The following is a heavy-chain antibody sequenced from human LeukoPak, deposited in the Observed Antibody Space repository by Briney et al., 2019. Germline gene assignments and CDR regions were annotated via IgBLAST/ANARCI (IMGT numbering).Heavy chain of an antibody. CDR2: FDPEDGET. CDR3: ATDYDILTGYGY. D-gene: IGHD3-9*01. CDR1: GYTPTELS. Sequence: ASVKVSCKASGYTPTELSMHWVRQAPGNGLEWMGGFDPEDGETIYAQKFQGRVTMTEDTSTDTAYMELSSLRSEDTAVYYCATDYDILTGYGYWGQGTLVTVSS. V-gene: IGHV1-24*01. J-gene: IGHJ4*02.